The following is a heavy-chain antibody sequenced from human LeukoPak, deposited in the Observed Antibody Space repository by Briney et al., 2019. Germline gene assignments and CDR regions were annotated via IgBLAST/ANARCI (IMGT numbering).Heavy chain of an antibody. CDR2: IYTSGST. V-gene: IGHV4-4*07. Sequence: DPSETLSLTCTVSGGSISSYYWSWIRQPAGKGLEWIGRIYTSGSTNYNPSLKSRVTMSVDTSKNQFSLKLSSVTAADTAVYYCARDGRLSYYYGMDVWGQGTTVTVSS. CDR3: ARDGRLSYYYGMDV. D-gene: IGHD1-26*01. J-gene: IGHJ6*02. CDR1: GGSISSYY.